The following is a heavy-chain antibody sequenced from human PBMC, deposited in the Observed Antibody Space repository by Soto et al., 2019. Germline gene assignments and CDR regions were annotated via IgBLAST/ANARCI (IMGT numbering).Heavy chain of an antibody. CDR2: IKQDGSEK. V-gene: IGHV3-7*05. D-gene: IGHD3-22*01. CDR3: ARDERMVTMMRQWAQNYFDY. Sequence: GGSLRLSCAASGFTFSSYWMSWVRQAPGKGLEWVANIKQDGSEKYYVDSVKGRFTISRDNAKNSLYLQMNSLRAEDTAVYYCARDERMVTMMRQWAQNYFDYWGQGTLVTVSS. J-gene: IGHJ4*02. CDR1: GFTFSSYW.